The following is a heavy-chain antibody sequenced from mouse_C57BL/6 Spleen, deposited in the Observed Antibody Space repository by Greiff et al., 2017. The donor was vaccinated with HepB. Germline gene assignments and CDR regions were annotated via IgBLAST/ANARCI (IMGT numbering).Heavy chain of an antibody. V-gene: IGHV1-69*01. CDR1: GYTFTSYW. CDR3: ARGDGGAWFAY. CDR2: IDPSDSYT. D-gene: IGHD1-1*02. J-gene: IGHJ3*01. Sequence: QVHVKQPGAELVMPGASVKLSCKASGYTFTSYWMHWVKQRPGQGLEWIGEIDPSDSYTNYNQKFKGKSTLTVDKSSSTAYMQLSSLTSEDSAVYYCARGDGGAWFAYWGQGTRVTVSA.